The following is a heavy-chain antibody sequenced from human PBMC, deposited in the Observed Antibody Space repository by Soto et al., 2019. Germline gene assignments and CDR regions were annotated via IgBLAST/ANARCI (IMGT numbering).Heavy chain of an antibody. J-gene: IGHJ4*02. Sequence: EVQLVESGGGLVQPGGSLRLSCAASGFTFGSYWMHWVRQAPGKGLVWVSRINSDGGYTNYADSVKGRFTVSRDNAKNTVFLQMNSLRAEDTAVYYCARGARNYYYFDCWGQGTLVTVSS. V-gene: IGHV3-74*01. D-gene: IGHD1-7*01. CDR1: GFTFGSYW. CDR3: ARGARNYYYFDC. CDR2: INSDGGYT.